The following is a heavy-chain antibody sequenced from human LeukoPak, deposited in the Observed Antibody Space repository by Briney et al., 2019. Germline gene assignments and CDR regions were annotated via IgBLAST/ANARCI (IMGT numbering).Heavy chain of an antibody. Sequence: GGSLRLSCAASGFTFSDYYMSWIRQAPGKGLEWVSYISSSGSTIYYADSVKGRFTISRDNAKNSLCLQMNSLRAEDTAVYYCARASSSRTYNWFDPWGQGTLVTVSS. V-gene: IGHV3-11*01. CDR1: GFTFSDYY. J-gene: IGHJ5*02. D-gene: IGHD6-13*01. CDR3: ARASSSRTYNWFDP. CDR2: ISSSGSTI.